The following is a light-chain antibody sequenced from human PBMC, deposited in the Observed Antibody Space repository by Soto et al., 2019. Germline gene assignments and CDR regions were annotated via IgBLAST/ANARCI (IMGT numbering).Light chain of an antibody. V-gene: IGLV2-14*01. Sequence: QSALTQPASVSGSPGQSIAISCTGTSSDVGGYNYVSWYQQHPGKAPKLIIYEVTNRPSGVSYRFSGSKSGNTASLPISGLQAEDEADYYCSSYAGSSTFGFGTGTKLAVL. CDR2: EVT. J-gene: IGLJ1*01. CDR1: SSDVGGYNY. CDR3: SSYAGSSTFG.